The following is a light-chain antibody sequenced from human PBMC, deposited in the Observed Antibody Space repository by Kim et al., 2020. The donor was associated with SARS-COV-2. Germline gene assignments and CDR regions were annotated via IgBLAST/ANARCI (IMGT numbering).Light chain of an antibody. J-gene: IGKJ4*01. CDR1: QGISND. CDR2: AAS. V-gene: IGKV1-27*01. CDR3: QKYNSAPLT. Sequence: SASVGDIVTITCRSSQGISNDLAWYQQKPGKVPKLLIYAASTLQSGVPSRFSGSGSGTDFTLSVSSLQPEDVATNYCQKYNSAPLTFGGGTKVEI.